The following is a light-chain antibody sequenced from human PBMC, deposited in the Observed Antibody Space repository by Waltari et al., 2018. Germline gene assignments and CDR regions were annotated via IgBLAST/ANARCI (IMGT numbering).Light chain of an antibody. J-gene: IGKJ1*01. CDR3: QQYGTSSWT. V-gene: IGKV3-20*01. CDR2: GAT. CDR1: QSIRSNN. Sequence: VLTQSPVTLSLSPGEGATLSCRASQSIRSNNLAWYQQKLGQTPRLLIFGATNRATDVPDRFSGSGFGTDFSLMISRLEPEDSAVYFCQQYGTSSWTFGQGTRVEMK.